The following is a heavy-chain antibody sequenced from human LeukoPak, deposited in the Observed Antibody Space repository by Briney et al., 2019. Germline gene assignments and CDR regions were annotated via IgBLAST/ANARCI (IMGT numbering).Heavy chain of an antibody. V-gene: IGHV4-59*08. CDR1: GGSISSYY. J-gene: IGHJ6*02. CDR2: IYYSGST. Sequence: PSETLSLTCTVSGGSISSYYWSWIRQPPGKGLEWIGYIYYSGSTYYNPSLKSRVTISVDTSKNQFSLKLSSVTAADTAVYYCARPSSSSPYGMDVWGQGTTVTVSS. D-gene: IGHD2-2*01. CDR3: ARPSSSSPYGMDV.